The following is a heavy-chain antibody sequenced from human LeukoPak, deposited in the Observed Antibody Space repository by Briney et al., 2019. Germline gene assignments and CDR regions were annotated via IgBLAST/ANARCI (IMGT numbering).Heavy chain of an antibody. CDR1: GYTFTAYY. J-gene: IGHJ3*02. Sequence: ASVKVSCKASGYTFTAYYIHGVRQAPGQGLEWMGWMNPNSGGTNYAQKFEGRVTMTRDTSISTAYMELSRLRSDDTAVYYCARKVELLDALDIWGQGTMVTVSS. V-gene: IGHV1-2*02. CDR3: ARKVELLDALDI. CDR2: MNPNSGGT. D-gene: IGHD1-7*01.